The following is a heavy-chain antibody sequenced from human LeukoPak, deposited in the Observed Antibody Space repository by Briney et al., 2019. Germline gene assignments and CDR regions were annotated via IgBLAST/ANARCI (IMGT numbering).Heavy chain of an antibody. CDR2: MKLDGSEE. J-gene: IGHJ5*02. V-gene: IGHV3-7*01. Sequence: GGSLRLSCAASGFTFRSYWMSRVCQAPGKGLEWVANMKLDGSEEYYMDSVKGRFTISSDNAKNSLYLQMNSLRVDDTAVYYCARWARYCSSGSCYSWFDPWGQGTLVTVSS. D-gene: IGHD2-15*01. CDR1: GFTFRSYW. CDR3: ARWARYCSSGSCYSWFDP.